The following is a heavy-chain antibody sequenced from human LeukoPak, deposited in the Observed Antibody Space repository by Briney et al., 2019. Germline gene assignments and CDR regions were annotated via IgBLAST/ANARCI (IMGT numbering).Heavy chain of an antibody. D-gene: IGHD4-17*01. Sequence: ASVKVSCKASGYTFISYGISWVRQAPGQGLVWMGWISAYNGNTNYAQKLQGRVTMTTDTSTSTAYMELRSLRSDDTAVYYCARAGYYGDYGDYWGQGTLVTVSS. CDR3: ARAGYYGDYGDY. J-gene: IGHJ4*02. V-gene: IGHV1-18*04. CDR1: GYTFISYG. CDR2: ISAYNGNT.